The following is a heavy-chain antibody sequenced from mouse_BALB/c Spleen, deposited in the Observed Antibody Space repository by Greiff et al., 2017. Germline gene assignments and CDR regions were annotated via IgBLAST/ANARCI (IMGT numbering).Heavy chain of an antibody. V-gene: IGHV3-6*02. CDR2: ISYDGSN. D-gene: IGHD1-1*01. CDR1: GYSITSGYY. J-gene: IGHJ2*01. Sequence: EVKLMESGPGLVKPSQSLSLTCSVTGYSITSGYYWNWIRQFPGNKLEWMGYISYDGSNNYNPSLKNRISITRDTSKNQFFLKLNSVTTEDTATYYCARGIYYYGSDYFDYWGQGTTLTVSS. CDR3: ARGIYYYGSDYFDY.